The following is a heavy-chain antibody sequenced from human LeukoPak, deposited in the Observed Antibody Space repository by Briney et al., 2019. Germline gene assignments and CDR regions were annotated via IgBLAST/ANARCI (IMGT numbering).Heavy chain of an antibody. J-gene: IGHJ4*02. V-gene: IGHV4-34*01. CDR3: ARGVGANGLDY. D-gene: IGHD1-26*01. CDR2: INHSGST. Sequence: PPETLSLTCAVYGGSFSGYYWSWIRQPPGKGLEWIGEINHSGSTNYNPSLKSRVTISVDTSKNQFSLKLSSVTAADTAVYYCARGVGANGLDYWGQGTLVTVSS. CDR1: GGSFSGYY.